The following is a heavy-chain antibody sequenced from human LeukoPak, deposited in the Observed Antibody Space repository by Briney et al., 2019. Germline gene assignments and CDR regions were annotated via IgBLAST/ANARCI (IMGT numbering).Heavy chain of an antibody. CDR1: GFTFSSYW. CDR2: IYSGGST. CDR3: ARDSSGSLIY. J-gene: IGHJ4*02. D-gene: IGHD1-26*01. Sequence: GGSLRLSCAASGFTFSSYWMNWARQAPGKGLEWVSVIYSGGSTYYADSVKGRFTISRDNSKNTLYLQMNSLRAEDTAVYYCARDSSGSLIYWGQGTLVTVSS. V-gene: IGHV3-53*01.